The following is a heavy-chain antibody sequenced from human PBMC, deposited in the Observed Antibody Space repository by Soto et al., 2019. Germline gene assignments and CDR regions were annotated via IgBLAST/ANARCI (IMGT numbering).Heavy chain of an antibody. J-gene: IGHJ4*02. V-gene: IGHV4-34*01. CDR3: ASHPLNWSDADS. CDR2: INHSGST. CDR1: GGSFSGYY. D-gene: IGHD1-1*01. Sequence: SETLSLTCAVYGGSFSGYYWSWIRQPPGKGLEWIGEINHSGSTNYNPSLKSRVTISVDTSKNQFSLTMKSVTAADTGVYYCASHPLNWSDADSWGQGVLVTVSS.